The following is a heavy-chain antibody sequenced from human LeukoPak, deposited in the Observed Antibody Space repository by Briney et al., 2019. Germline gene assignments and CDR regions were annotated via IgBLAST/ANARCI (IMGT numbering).Heavy chain of an antibody. J-gene: IGHJ4*02. V-gene: IGHV4-39*01. Sequence: SETLSLTCTVSGGSISSSTYYWGWIRQPPGKGLEWIGTIYYSGDTYYNPSLKGRVTISADTSKNQFSLRLTSVTAADPAVYYCARLEYGDYGAFDYWGQGTLVTVSS. CDR3: ARLEYGDYGAFDY. D-gene: IGHD4-17*01. CDR2: IYYSGDT. CDR1: GGSISSSTYY.